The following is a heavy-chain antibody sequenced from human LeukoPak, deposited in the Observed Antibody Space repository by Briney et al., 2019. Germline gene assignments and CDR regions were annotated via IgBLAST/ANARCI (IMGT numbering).Heavy chain of an antibody. CDR2: IYHTGST. J-gene: IGHJ4*02. CDR1: GGSISSYY. CDR3: ARGLNRNDYGDYGY. Sequence: KPSETLSLTCTVSGGSISSYYWSWIRQPPGKGLEWIGYIYHTGSTSYNPPLKGRVTISVDTSKNQFSLKLSSVTAADTAVYYCARGLNRNDYGDYGYWGQGTLVTVSS. D-gene: IGHD4-17*01. V-gene: IGHV4-59*01.